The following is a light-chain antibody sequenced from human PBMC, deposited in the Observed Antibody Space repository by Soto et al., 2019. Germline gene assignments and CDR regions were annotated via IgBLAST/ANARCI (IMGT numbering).Light chain of an antibody. CDR1: QSVGAN. V-gene: IGKV3-11*01. CDR2: DAS. CDR3: QHRTNWPA. J-gene: IGKJ4*01. Sequence: EILLTQSPATLSLSPGARATLSCRASQSVGANLAWYQQKPGQAPRLLIWDASSRATGIPARFSGSGSGTEFTLTISSLEPEDFAVYYCQHRTNWPAFGGGTKVDIK.